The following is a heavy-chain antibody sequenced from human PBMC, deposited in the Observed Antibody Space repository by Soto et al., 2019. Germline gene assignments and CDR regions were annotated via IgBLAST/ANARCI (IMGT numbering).Heavy chain of an antibody. D-gene: IGHD6-13*01. Sequence: GGSLRLSCAASGFTFSSYGMHWVRQAPGKGLEWVAVISYDGSNKYYADSVKGRFTISRDNSKNTLYLQMNSLRAEDTAVYYCAKDLCPGIAAAGTCYYYYYGMDVWGQGTTVTVSS. V-gene: IGHV3-30*18. CDR1: GFTFSSYG. J-gene: IGHJ6*02. CDR2: ISYDGSNK. CDR3: AKDLCPGIAAAGTCYYYYYGMDV.